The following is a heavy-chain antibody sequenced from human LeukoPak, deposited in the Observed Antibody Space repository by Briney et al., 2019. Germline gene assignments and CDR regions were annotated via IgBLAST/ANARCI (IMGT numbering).Heavy chain of an antibody. CDR3: ARGGLGTTWYYFDY. Sequence: ASVKVSCKASGYTFSSYGISWVRQAPGQGLEWMGWISAYNGNTNYAQKLQGRVTMATDTSTSTAYMELRSLRSDDTAVYYCARGGLGTTWYYFDYWGQGTLVTVSS. CDR1: GYTFSSYG. J-gene: IGHJ4*02. CDR2: ISAYNGNT. V-gene: IGHV1-18*01. D-gene: IGHD1-7*01.